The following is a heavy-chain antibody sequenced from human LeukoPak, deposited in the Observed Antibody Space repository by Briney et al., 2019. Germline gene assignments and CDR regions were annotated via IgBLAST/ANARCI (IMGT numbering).Heavy chain of an antibody. CDR2: IKSKTDGGTT. CDR3: ARSGGLQKFDC. V-gene: IGHV3-15*01. Sequence: PGGSLRLSCAASGFTFSNAWMSWVRQAPGKGLEWVGRIKSKTDGGTTDYAAPVKGRFTISRDNSRDTLYLQMNTLRAEDTAVYYCARSGGLQKFDCWGQGTLVTVSS. J-gene: IGHJ4*02. D-gene: IGHD4-11*01. CDR1: GFTFSNAW.